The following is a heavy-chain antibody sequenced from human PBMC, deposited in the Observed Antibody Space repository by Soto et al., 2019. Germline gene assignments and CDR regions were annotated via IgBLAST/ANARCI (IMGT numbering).Heavy chain of an antibody. V-gene: IGHV4-4*02. Sequence: SETLSLTCGVSGGTVGSSHWWSWVRQSPGRGLEWIGNVYHTGDTNFNPSLQSRVSFSVDKSNNQFSLRLTSVTAADTAVYFCAREIVTAGGNNYFDPWGPGTLVTVSS. CDR2: VYHTGDT. D-gene: IGHD2-21*02. CDR1: GGTVGSSHW. J-gene: IGHJ5*02. CDR3: AREIVTAGGNNYFDP.